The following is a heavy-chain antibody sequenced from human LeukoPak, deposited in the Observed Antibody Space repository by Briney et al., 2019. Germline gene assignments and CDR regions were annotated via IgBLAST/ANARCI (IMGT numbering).Heavy chain of an antibody. Sequence: GGSLRLSCAAFGFTLSGHYMDWVRQAPGKGLEWGGRARNKANSYSTEYAASVKGRFTISRDDSENSLWLQMNSLKTEDTAVYYCTRTMGGGYSPFDYWGQGTLVTVSS. V-gene: IGHV3-72*01. D-gene: IGHD1-26*01. CDR2: ARNKANSYST. CDR3: TRTMGGGYSPFDY. J-gene: IGHJ4*02. CDR1: GFTLSGHY.